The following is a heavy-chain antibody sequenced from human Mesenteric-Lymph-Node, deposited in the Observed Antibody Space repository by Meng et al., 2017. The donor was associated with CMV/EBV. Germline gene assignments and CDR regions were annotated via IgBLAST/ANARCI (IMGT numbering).Heavy chain of an antibody. CDR2: ISSSGSTI. CDR1: GFTFSSYS. J-gene: IGHJ6*02. CDR3: ARDKSRPYPYYYYGMDV. V-gene: IGHV3-48*04. Sequence: GGSLRLSCAASGFTFSSYSMNWVRQAPGKGLKWVSYISSSGSTIYYADSVKGRFTISRDNAKNSLYLQMNSLRAEDTAVYYCARDKSRPYPYYYYGMDVWGQGTTVTVSS.